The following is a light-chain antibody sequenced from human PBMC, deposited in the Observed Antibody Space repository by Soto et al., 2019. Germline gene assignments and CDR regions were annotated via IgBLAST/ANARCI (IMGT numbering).Light chain of an antibody. Sequence: NVLTQSPGTLSLSPGERATLSCRASQSVSSSYLAWYQQKPGQAPRLLIYGASSRATGIPDRFSGSGSGTDFTLTISRLEPEDFAVYYCQQYGSSPWTFGQGTKV. V-gene: IGKV3-20*01. J-gene: IGKJ1*01. CDR2: GAS. CDR1: QSVSSSY. CDR3: QQYGSSPWT.